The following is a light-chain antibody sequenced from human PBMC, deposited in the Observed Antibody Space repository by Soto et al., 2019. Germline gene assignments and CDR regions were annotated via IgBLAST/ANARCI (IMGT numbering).Light chain of an antibody. CDR3: CSYADTNTFV. CDR2: DVS. V-gene: IGLV2-11*01. J-gene: IGLJ1*01. Sequence: QSALAQPRSVSGSPGQSVTISCTGTSSDVGGYNYVSWYQQYSGKAPKLMIYDVSKRPSGVPDRFSGSKSGNTASLTISGLQAEDEADYYCCSYADTNTFVFGNGTKVTVL. CDR1: SSDVGGYNY.